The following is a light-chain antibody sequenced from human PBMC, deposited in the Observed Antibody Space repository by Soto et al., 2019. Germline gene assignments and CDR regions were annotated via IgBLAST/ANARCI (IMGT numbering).Light chain of an antibody. V-gene: IGKV1-33*01. CDR2: DAS. J-gene: IGKJ4*01. CDR1: QDINNY. Sequence: DIQMTQSPSSLSASVGDRVTITCQASQDINNYLNWYQQKPGKAPKLLIYDASNLETGVPSRFSERGSGTDFTFTISSLQPEDIATYYCQQYDNLPLTCGGGTKVEIK. CDR3: QQYDNLPLT.